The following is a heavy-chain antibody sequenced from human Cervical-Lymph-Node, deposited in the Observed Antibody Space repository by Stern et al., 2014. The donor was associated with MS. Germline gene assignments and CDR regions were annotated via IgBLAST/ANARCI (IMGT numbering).Heavy chain of an antibody. CDR2: IWSDENKK. Sequence: VQLVESGGGVVQPGRSLRLSCVASGFDFSSYGMHWVRQAPGKELEWVAVIWSDENKKYYADSVKGRFTISRDNSKNTLSLQMSSLRADDTALYYCARDSSLGIFYYFDYWGQGALVAVSS. V-gene: IGHV3-33*01. D-gene: IGHD1-26*01. J-gene: IGHJ4*02. CDR1: GFDFSSYG. CDR3: ARDSSLGIFYYFDY.